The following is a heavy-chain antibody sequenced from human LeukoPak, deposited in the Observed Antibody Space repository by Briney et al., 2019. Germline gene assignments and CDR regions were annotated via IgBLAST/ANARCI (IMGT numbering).Heavy chain of an antibody. D-gene: IGHD4-23*01. CDR1: GGSFSGYY. CDR3: ARFDTVVTGYYYYGMDV. J-gene: IGHJ6*02. CDR2: INHSGST. Sequence: SETLSLTCAVYGGSFSGYYWSWLRQPPGKGLEWLGEINHSGSTNYNPSLKSRVTISVDTSKNQFSLKLSSVTAADTAVYYCARFDTVVTGYYYYGMDVWGQGTTVTVSS. V-gene: IGHV4-34*01.